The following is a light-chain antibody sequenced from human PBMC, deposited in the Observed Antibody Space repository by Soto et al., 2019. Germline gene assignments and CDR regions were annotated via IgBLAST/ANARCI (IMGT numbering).Light chain of an antibody. Sequence: ETVLTQSPVTLSLSPGDRATLSCRASQDIGTYLIWYQQRLGQAPRPLISDAPTSATGVPARFSGSGSWTEFTLTISSLEPEDVALYYCQQRRNWPLTFGGGTKVEI. V-gene: IGKV3-11*01. CDR2: DAP. CDR3: QQRRNWPLT. CDR1: QDIGTY. J-gene: IGKJ4*01.